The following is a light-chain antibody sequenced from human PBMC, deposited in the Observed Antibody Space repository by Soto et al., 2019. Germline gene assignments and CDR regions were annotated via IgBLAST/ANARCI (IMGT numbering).Light chain of an antibody. CDR2: EVS. CDR1: SSEVGRYNL. J-gene: IGLJ1*01. CDR3: CSFARSRIL. Sequence: QSVLTQPASVSGSPGQSITISCTGTSSEVGRYNLVSWYQQHPGKAHKFMIYEVSERPAGVSNLFSGSKSGNTASLTISGLQAEDEADYYCCSFARSRILFGTGTKVTVL. V-gene: IGLV2-23*02.